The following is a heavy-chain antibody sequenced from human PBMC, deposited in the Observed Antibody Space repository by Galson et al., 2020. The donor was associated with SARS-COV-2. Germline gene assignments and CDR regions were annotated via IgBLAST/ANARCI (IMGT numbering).Heavy chain of an antibody. J-gene: IGHJ4*02. D-gene: IGHD3-22*01. Sequence: SQASETLSLTCAVHGGSFSGHYWNWIRQSPGKGLQWIGEISHSGSTNYISSLKSRVTMSVDRSKNQFSLRLRSVTAADTAVYYCVRASGPPVVSVFIGGPNNFDYWGQGTVVTVSS. V-gene: IGHV4-34*01. CDR1: GGSFSGHY. CDR3: VRASGPPVVSVFIGGPNNFDY. CDR2: ISHSGST.